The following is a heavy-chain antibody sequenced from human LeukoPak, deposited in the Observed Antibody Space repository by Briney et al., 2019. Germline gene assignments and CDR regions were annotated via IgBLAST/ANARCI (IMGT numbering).Heavy chain of an antibody. CDR2: IYYSGST. J-gene: IGHJ4*02. D-gene: IGHD5-12*01. V-gene: IGHV4-59*08. CDR1: GGSISSYY. Sequence: SETLSLTCTVSGGSISSYYWSWIRQPPGKGLEWIGYIYYSGSTNYNPSLKSRVTISVDTSKNQFSLKLSSVTAADTAAYYCASGGYDSGFDYWGQGTLVTVSS. CDR3: ASGGYDSGFDY.